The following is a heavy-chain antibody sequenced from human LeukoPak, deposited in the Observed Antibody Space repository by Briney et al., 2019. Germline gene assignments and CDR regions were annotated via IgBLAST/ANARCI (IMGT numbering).Heavy chain of an antibody. CDR2: IKKDVNEN. D-gene: IGHD1-26*01. Sequence: GGSLRLSCAASGFTFKNNWMAWVRQAPGKGLEWVASIKKDVNENYYVDSVKGRFTISRDNAKNSLYLQMNSLRAEDTAVYYCARDSRWELTPYYFDYWGQGTLVTVSS. J-gene: IGHJ4*02. CDR1: GFTFKNNW. CDR3: ARDSRWELTPYYFDY. V-gene: IGHV3-7*01.